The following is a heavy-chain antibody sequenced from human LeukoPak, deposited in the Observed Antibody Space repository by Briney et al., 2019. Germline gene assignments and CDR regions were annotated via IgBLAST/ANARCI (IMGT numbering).Heavy chain of an antibody. CDR3: ARPQKGSYRWLYFDY. J-gene: IGHJ4*02. Sequence: SETLSLTCTVSGGSISSSSYYWGWIRQPPGKGLEWIGSIYYSGSTYYNPSLKSRVTISVDTSKNQFSLKLSSVTAADTAVYYCARPQKGSYRWLYFDYWGQGTLVTVSS. D-gene: IGHD1-26*01. CDR2: IYYSGST. CDR1: GGSISSSSYY. V-gene: IGHV4-39*01.